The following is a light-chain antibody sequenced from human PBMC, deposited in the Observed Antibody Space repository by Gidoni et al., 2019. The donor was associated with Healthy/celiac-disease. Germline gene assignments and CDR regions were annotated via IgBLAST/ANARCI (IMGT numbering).Light chain of an antibody. J-gene: IGLJ2*01. CDR1: SSDVGGYNY. CDR2: EVS. CDR3: SSYAGSKVV. V-gene: IGLV2-8*01. Sequence: QSALTQPPSASRSPGQSVTISCTGTSSDVGGYNYVSWYQQHPGKAPKLMIYEVSNRPSGVSDRFSGSKSGNTASRTVSGLQAEDEADYYCSSYAGSKVVFGGGTKLTVL.